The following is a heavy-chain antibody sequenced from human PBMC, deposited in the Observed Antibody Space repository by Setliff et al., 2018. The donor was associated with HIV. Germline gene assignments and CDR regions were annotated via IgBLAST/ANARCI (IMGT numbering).Heavy chain of an antibody. CDR1: GATISRHF. CDR3: ARRQWGTSAYYEFFQQ. CDR2: IYDGGVT. D-gene: IGHD3-3*01. Sequence: SETLSLTCTVSGATISRHFWSWIRQSPGKVLEWIGTIYDGGVTKYNPSLKTRVSVSVDTSRSHLSLSLTSVTPADTAVYYCARRQWGTSAYYEFFQQWGQGSLVTVSS. J-gene: IGHJ1*01. V-gene: IGHV4-59*11.